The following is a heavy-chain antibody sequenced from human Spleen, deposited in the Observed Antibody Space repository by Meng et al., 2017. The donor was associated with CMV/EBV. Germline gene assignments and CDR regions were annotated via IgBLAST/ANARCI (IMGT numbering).Heavy chain of an antibody. V-gene: IGHV1-8*01. J-gene: IGHJ4*02. CDR1: GYTFTSYD. D-gene: IGHD3-3*01. Sequence: ASVKVSCKASGYTFTSYDINWVRQATGQGLEWMGWMNPNSGNTGFAQKFQGRVTMTRNTPLSTVYMELSGLRSEDTAVYYCARAISHHDFWSDYYSFHFDYWGQGTLVTVSS. CDR3: ARAISHHDFWSDYYSFHFDY. CDR2: MNPNSGNT.